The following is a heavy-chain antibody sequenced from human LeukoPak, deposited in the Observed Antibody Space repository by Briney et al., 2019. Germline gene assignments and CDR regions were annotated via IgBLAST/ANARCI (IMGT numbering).Heavy chain of an antibody. CDR1: GFTFTTYT. Sequence: GGSLRLSCAASGFTFTTYTISWVRQAPGKGLEWVSSIYGDASKTFYADSVRGRFTISRGSSKSMVYLQMNGLRVDDTAIYYCAKNRVPETGWNFDMWGKGKMVFVSA. V-gene: IGHV3-23*01. CDR2: IYGDASKT. J-gene: IGHJ3*02. CDR3: AKNRVPETGWNFDM. D-gene: IGHD1-14*01.